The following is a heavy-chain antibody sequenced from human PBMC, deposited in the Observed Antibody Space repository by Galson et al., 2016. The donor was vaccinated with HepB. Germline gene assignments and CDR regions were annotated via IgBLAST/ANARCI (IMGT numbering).Heavy chain of an antibody. CDR2: ISYDGGST. J-gene: IGHJ5*01. Sequence: SLRLSCAASGFSFGSYGMHWLRQAPGKGLEWLAVISYDGGSTYYGGSVKGRFTISRDNSKSTLFLQMDSLRAEDTGVYFCAKDHGDYGDYGPDSWGQGALGTVSA. CDR1: GFSFGSYG. D-gene: IGHD4-17*01. V-gene: IGHV3-30*18. CDR3: AKDHGDYGDYGPDS.